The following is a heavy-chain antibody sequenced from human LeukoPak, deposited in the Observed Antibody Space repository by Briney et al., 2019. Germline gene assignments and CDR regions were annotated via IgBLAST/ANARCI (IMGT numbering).Heavy chain of an antibody. Sequence: SETLSLTCTVSRGSISGSIRSYYWSWLRQPPGKGLEWIGYISTSGSINDNPSLRSRLTISVDTSRNHFFLNPSSVTASDTAVYYCARIPLGYSGAYYFDYWGQGTLVTVS. CDR1: RGSISGSIRSYY. CDR3: ARIPLGYSGAYYFDY. V-gene: IGHV4-4*09. J-gene: IGHJ4*02. D-gene: IGHD5-12*01. CDR2: ISTSGSI.